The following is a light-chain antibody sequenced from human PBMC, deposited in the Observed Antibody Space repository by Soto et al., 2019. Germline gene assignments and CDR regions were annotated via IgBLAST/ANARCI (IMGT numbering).Light chain of an antibody. J-gene: IGKJ1*01. CDR3: QQYNNWPPT. CDR1: QSVSSN. Sequence: EIVMTQSPVTLSVSPGKRATLSCRASQSVSSNLAWYQQKPGQAPRLLIYGASTRATDIPARFSGSGSGTEFTLTISSLQSEDFAIYYCQQYNNWPPTFGQGTRVEIK. V-gene: IGKV3-15*01. CDR2: GAS.